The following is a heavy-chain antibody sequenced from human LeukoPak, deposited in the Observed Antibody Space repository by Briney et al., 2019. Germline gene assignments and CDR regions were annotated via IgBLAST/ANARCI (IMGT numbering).Heavy chain of an antibody. CDR1: GFTFSRLG. CDR2: IWHDGSVV. CDR3: AKEGDQFRGYLDV. V-gene: IGHV3-33*06. D-gene: IGHD3-16*01. Sequence: GGSLRLSCAASGFTFSRLGMQWVRQAPGKGLEWVAVIWHDGSVVNYADSVKGRFTISRDNSKHALYLQMNSLRGDDTAVYYCAKEGDQFRGYLDVWGKGTTVTVSS. J-gene: IGHJ6*03.